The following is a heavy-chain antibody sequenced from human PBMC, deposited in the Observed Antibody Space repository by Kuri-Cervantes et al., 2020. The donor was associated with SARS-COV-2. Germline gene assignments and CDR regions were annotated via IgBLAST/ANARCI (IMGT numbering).Heavy chain of an antibody. D-gene: IGHD2-21*01. CDR2: IIPIFGTA. CDR1: GGTFSTYT. J-gene: IGHJ6*03. V-gene: IGHV1-69*13. CDR3: ARTGYCGGDCLHYYYYYMDV. Sequence: SVKVSCKASGGTFSTYTITWVRQAPGQGLEWMGGIIPIFGTANYAQKFQGRVTITADESTSTAYMELSGPKSEDTAVYYCARTGYCGGDCLHYYYYYMDVWGKGTTVTVSS.